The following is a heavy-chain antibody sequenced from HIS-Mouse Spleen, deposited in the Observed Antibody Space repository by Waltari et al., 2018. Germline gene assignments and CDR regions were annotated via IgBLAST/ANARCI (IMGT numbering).Heavy chain of an antibody. D-gene: IGHD6-13*01. CDR3: AREIPYSSSWYDWYFDL. CDR2: IYYSGST. CDR1: GGSISSSSYY. Sequence: QLQLQESGPGLVKPSETLSLTCTVSGGSISSSSYYWGWIRQPPGKGLEGIGSIYYSGSTCSNPSPKSRVPISVDTSTNQFSLKLSSVTAADTAVYYCAREIPYSSSWYDWYFDLWGRGTLVTVSS. J-gene: IGHJ2*01. V-gene: IGHV4-39*07.